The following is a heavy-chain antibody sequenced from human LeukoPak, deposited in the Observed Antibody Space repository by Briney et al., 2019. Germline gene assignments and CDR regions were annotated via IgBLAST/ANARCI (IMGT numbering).Heavy chain of an antibody. V-gene: IGHV3-23*01. J-gene: IGHJ3*02. CDR2: ISGSGGST. CDR3: AKDLAYYYDSSGYGAFDI. CDR1: GFTFSSYA. D-gene: IGHD3-22*01. Sequence: GGSLRLSCAAAGFTFSSYAMSWVRQAPGKGLEWVSAISGSGGSTYYADSVKGRFTISRDNSKNTLYLQMNSLRAEDTAVYYCAKDLAYYYDSSGYGAFDIWGQGTMVTVSS.